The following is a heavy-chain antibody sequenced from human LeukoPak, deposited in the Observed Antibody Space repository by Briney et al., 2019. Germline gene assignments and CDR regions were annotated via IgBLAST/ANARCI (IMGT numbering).Heavy chain of an antibody. CDR3: ARGEAARTLGY. J-gene: IGHJ4*02. D-gene: IGHD6-6*01. Sequence: GGSLRLSCAASGFTFSSYSMNWVRQAPGKGLEWVSYISSSSSTIYYADSVKGRFTISRDNAKNSLYLQMNSLRAEDTAVYYCARGEAARTLGYWGQGTLVTVSS. CDR2: ISSSSSTI. CDR1: GFTFSSYS. V-gene: IGHV3-48*01.